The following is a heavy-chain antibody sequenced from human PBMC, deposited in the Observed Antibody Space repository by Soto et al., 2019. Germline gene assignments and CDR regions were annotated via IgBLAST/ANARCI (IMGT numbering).Heavy chain of an antibody. D-gene: IGHD6-13*01. CDR3: AKSCQQQLLDY. CDR2: ISGSGGST. Sequence: GGSLELSCASSGVTFSSYAMSCFRQAPGKGLEWVSAISGSGGSTYYADSVKGRFTISRDNSKNTLYLQMNSLRAEDTAVYYCAKSCQQQLLDYWGQGTLVTVSS. CDR1: GVTFSSYA. J-gene: IGHJ4*02. V-gene: IGHV3-23*01.